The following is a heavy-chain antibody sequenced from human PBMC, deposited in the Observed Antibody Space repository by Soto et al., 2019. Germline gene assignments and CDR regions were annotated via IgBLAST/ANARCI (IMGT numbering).Heavy chain of an antibody. Sequence: ASVKVSCKVSGYTLTELSMHWVRQAPGKGLEWMGGFDPEDGETIYAQKFQGRVTMTEDTSTDTAYMELSSLRSEDTAVYYCATRYYDFWSGYRRNWFDPWGQGTLVTVSS. CDR2: FDPEDGET. CDR3: ATRYYDFWSGYRRNWFDP. D-gene: IGHD3-3*01. CDR1: GYTLTELS. V-gene: IGHV1-24*01. J-gene: IGHJ5*02.